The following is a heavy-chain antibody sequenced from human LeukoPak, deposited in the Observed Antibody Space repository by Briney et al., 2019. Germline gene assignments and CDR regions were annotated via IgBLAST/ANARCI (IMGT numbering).Heavy chain of an antibody. D-gene: IGHD6-6*01. CDR2: INSDGSST. CDR3: ARETEYSNNWFDP. V-gene: IGHV3-74*01. J-gene: IGHJ5*02. Sequence: SGGSLRLSCAASGFTFSSYAMSWVRQAPGKGLVWVSRINSDGSSTSYADSVKGRFTISRDNAKNTLYLQMNSLRAEDTAVYYCARETEYSNNWFDPWGQGTLVTVSS. CDR1: GFTFSSYA.